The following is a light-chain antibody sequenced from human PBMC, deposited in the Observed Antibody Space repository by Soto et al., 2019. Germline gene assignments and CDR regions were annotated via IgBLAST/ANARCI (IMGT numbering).Light chain of an antibody. J-gene: IGKJ1*01. CDR2: GTS. Sequence: EIVLTQSPGTLSLSPGERATLSCRASQSVSSSYLAWYQQKPGQAPRLLIYGTSSRATAIPDRFSGSGSGTDFTLTIGRLEPEDFAVYYCQQYGRTFGQGTKVEIK. CDR3: QQYGRT. CDR1: QSVSSSY. V-gene: IGKV3-20*01.